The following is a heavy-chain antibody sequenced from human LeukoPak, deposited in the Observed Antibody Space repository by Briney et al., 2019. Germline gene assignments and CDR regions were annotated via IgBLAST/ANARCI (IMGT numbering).Heavy chain of an antibody. V-gene: IGHV4-39*01. CDR2: IYYTGNT. CDR3: ARSTWFGELSFDY. J-gene: IGHJ4*02. CDR1: GSSISSSTCY. D-gene: IGHD3-10*01. Sequence: SETLSRTCTVSGSSISSSTCYWGWIRQPPGKGLECIGSIYYTGNTYYNPSLKSRVTISVDTSKNQFSLKVSSVTAADTAVYYCARSTWFGELSFDYWGQGTLVTVSS.